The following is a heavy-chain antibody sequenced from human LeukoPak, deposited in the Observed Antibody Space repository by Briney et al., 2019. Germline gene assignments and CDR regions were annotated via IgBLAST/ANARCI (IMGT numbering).Heavy chain of an antibody. Sequence: PGGSLRLSWAASGFTFSSYAMSWVRQAPGKGLEWVSAISGSGGSTYYADSVKGRFTISRDNSKNTLYLQMNSLRAEDTAVYYCAKDLVDGDYFDYWGQGTLVTVSS. J-gene: IGHJ4*02. CDR3: AKDLVDGDYFDY. D-gene: IGHD2-2*01. V-gene: IGHV3-23*01. CDR1: GFTFSSYA. CDR2: ISGSGGST.